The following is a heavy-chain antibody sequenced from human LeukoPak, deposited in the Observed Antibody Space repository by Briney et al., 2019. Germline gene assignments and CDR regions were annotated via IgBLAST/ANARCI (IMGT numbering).Heavy chain of an antibody. V-gene: IGHV3-30*03. J-gene: IGHJ4*02. Sequence: GGSLRLSCAASGLTFSSYGMHWVRQAPGKGLEWVGVVSYDGSNKFYADFVKGRFAISKDNSKNTLSLQMNGLRPEDTAMYYCAGDSARTIFGVISTWGQGTLVTVSS. CDR3: AGDSARTIFGVIST. CDR2: VSYDGSNK. D-gene: IGHD3-3*01. CDR1: GLTFSSYG.